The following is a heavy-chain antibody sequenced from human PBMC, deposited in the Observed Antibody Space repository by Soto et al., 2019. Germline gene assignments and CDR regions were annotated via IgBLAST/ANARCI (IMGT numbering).Heavy chain of an antibody. Sequence: PEETLSLTCTVSGGSMSGYYWSWIRQPAGKGLEWIGRIYTSGSTNYNPSLRSRVTMSVDTSKNQFSLRLSSVTAADTAVYYCARDGGSYPYYIDYWGQGTLVTVSS. CDR2: IYTSGST. J-gene: IGHJ4*02. V-gene: IGHV4-4*07. D-gene: IGHD1-26*01. CDR1: GGSMSGYY. CDR3: ARDGGSYPYYIDY.